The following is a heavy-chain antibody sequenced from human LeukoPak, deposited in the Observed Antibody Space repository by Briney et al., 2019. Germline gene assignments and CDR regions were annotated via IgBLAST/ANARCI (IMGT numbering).Heavy chain of an antibody. CDR3: ATSSEGGYSYGSDIDY. V-gene: IGHV1-2*06. CDR2: INPNSGGT. D-gene: IGHD5-18*01. CDR1: GYTFTAYY. Sequence: GASVKVSCKASGYTFTAYYMHWVRQAPGQGLECMGRINPNSGGTNYAQKFQGRVTMTRDTSISTAYMELSRLRSDDTAVYYCATSSEGGYSYGSDIDYWGQGTLVTVSS. J-gene: IGHJ4*02.